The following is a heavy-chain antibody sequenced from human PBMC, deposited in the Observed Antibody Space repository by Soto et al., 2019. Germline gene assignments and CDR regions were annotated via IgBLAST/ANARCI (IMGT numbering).Heavy chain of an antibody. CDR1: GFTFDDYA. D-gene: IGHD4-17*01. Sequence: GGSLRLSCAASGFTFDDYAMHWVRQAPGKGLEWVSGISWNSGSIGYADSVKGRFTISRDNAKNSLYLQMNSLRAEDTALYYCAKGGGPPFYGDYDYYYYMDVWGKGTTVTVSS. J-gene: IGHJ6*03. CDR2: ISWNSGSI. V-gene: IGHV3-9*01. CDR3: AKGGGPPFYGDYDYYYYMDV.